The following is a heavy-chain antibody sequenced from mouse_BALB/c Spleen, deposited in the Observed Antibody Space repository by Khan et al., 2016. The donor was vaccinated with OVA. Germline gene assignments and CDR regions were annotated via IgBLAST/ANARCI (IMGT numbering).Heavy chain of an antibody. V-gene: IGHV1-69*02. CDR1: GYTFTNYW. J-gene: IGHJ3*01. CDR3: TREGFDGSSFAY. CDR2: IYPSDSYP. Sequence: QVQLQQPGTELVRPGASVKLSCKASGYTFTNYWINWVKQRPGQGLEWIGTIYPSDSYPNYHQTFTDKATLTVDKSSSTAYMQLSSPTSEGSAVYYCTREGFDGSSFAYWGQGTLVTVSA. D-gene: IGHD2-3*01.